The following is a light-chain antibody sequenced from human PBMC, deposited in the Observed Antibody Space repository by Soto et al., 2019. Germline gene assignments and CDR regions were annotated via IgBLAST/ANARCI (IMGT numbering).Light chain of an antibody. CDR1: QSITSH. CDR2: AAF. CDR3: QQTYSIPWT. J-gene: IGKJ1*01. Sequence: DIQMTQSPSSLSASVGDGVTIACRASQSITSHLNWYQQKPGKAPKLLIYAAFKLQSGVPSRFSGRGSGNDFTLPIRSLQPEDFATYYCQQTYSIPWTFGQGTKVEIK. V-gene: IGKV1-39*01.